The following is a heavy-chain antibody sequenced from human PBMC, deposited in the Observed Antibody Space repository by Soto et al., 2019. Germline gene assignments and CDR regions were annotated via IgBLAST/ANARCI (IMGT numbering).Heavy chain of an antibody. Sequence: SETLSLTCTVSGGSISRGGYYWSWIRQHPGKGLEWIGYIYYSGSTYYNPSLKSRVTISVDTSKNQFSLKLSSVTAADTAVYYCARVLGYCSSTSCYAADYWGQGTLVT. CDR1: GGSISRGGYY. CDR3: ARVLGYCSSTSCYAADY. D-gene: IGHD2-2*01. CDR2: IYYSGST. J-gene: IGHJ4*02. V-gene: IGHV4-31*03.